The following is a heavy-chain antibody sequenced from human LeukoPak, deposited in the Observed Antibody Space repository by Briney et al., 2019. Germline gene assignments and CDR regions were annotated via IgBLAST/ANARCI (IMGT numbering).Heavy chain of an antibody. J-gene: IGHJ3*02. CDR1: GLTFTNAW. V-gene: IGHV3-30*18. D-gene: IGHD4-17*01. CDR2: IPSDGSYT. Sequence: GGSLRLSCAASGLTFTNAWMSWVRQAPGKGLEWVALIPSDGSYTYYADSVKGRFTISRDSSKNTLSLQMNSVRPDDTAVYYCAKDRYGDYGPFDNWGQGTMVTVSS. CDR3: AKDRYGDYGPFDN.